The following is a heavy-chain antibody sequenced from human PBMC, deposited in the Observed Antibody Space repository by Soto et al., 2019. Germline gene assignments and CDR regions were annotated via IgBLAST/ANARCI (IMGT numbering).Heavy chain of an antibody. CDR1: RFTFSSYS. J-gene: IGHJ4*02. V-gene: IGHV3-21*01. CDR3: AREHCRSTSCYSP. D-gene: IGHD2-2*01. CDR2: ISSSSSYM. Sequence: EVQLVESGGGLVKPGGSLRLSCAASRFTFSSYSMNWVRQAPGKGLEWVSSISSSSSYMYYADSVKGRFAIARDNAKNSRYLQMNSRRAGDTAVYYWAREHCRSTSCYSPWGQGTLVTVSS.